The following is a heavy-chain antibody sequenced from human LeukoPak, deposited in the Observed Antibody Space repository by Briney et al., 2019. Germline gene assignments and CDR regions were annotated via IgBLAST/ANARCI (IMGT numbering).Heavy chain of an antibody. Sequence: ASVNVSCTASGYTFTGYYMHWVRQAPGQGLEWMGWINPNSGGTNYAQKFQGWVTMTRDTSISTAYMELSRLRSDDTAVYYCARGRGSGIGYAFDIWGQGTMVTVSS. V-gene: IGHV1-2*04. CDR3: ARGRGSGIGYAFDI. J-gene: IGHJ3*02. CDR2: INPNSGGT. D-gene: IGHD3-10*01. CDR1: GYTFTGYY.